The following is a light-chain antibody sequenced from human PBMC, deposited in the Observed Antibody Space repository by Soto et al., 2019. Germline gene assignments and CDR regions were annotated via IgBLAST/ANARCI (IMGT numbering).Light chain of an antibody. CDR3: QQYGSSGT. V-gene: IGKV3-20*01. CDR2: EAS. J-gene: IGKJ1*01. Sequence: EIVLTQSPGTLSLSPGERATLSCRASQSVTSSYLAWYQQKPGQAPRLLMYEASSRATGIPDRFSGSGSGTDFTLTISRLEAEDFAVYYCQQYGSSGTFGQGTKVDIK. CDR1: QSVTSSY.